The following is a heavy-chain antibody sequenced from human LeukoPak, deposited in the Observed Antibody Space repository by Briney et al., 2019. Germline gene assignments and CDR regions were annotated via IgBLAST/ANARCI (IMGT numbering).Heavy chain of an antibody. CDR1: GGSISGYK. CDR2: IYDTGST. Sequence: SETLSLTCSVSGGSISGYKWTWIRQPPGTGPEWIGYIYDTGSTNYNSSLRSRVTISVDTSRNQFSLKLHSVTAADTAVYYCARFWSGFDYWGQGALDTVSS. CDR3: ARFWSGFDY. D-gene: IGHD3-3*01. V-gene: IGHV4-59*01. J-gene: IGHJ4*02.